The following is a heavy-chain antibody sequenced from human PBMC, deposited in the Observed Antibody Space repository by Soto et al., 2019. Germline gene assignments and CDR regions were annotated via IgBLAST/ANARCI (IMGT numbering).Heavy chain of an antibody. CDR3: AKDSPGYYDSSGYSLDDY. Sequence: EVQLLESGGGLVQPGGSLRLSCAASGFTFSSYAMSWVRQAPGKGLEWVSAISGSGGSTYYADSVKGRFTISRDNSKNTLYLQMNSLRAEDTAVYYCAKDSPGYYDSSGYSLDDYWGQGTLVTVCS. CDR1: GFTFSSYA. J-gene: IGHJ4*02. D-gene: IGHD3-22*01. CDR2: ISGSGGST. V-gene: IGHV3-23*01.